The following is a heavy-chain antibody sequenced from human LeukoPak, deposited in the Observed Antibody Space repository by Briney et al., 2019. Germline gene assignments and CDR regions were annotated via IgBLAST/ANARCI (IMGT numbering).Heavy chain of an antibody. J-gene: IGHJ4*02. Sequence: PSETLSLTCTVSGGSISSYYWSWIRQPPGKGLEWIGYIYYSGSTNYNPSLKSRVTISVDTSKNQFSLKLSSVTAADTAVYYCARDNSELWIDYWGQGTLVTVSS. CDR3: ARDNSELWIDY. CDR1: GGSISSYY. CDR2: IYYSGST. V-gene: IGHV4-59*01. D-gene: IGHD1-7*01.